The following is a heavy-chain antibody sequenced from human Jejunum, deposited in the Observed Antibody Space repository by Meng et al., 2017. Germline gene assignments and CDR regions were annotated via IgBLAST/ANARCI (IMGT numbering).Heavy chain of an antibody. CDR2: INPSGGST. Sequence: ASVKVSCKASGYTFTGYYMHWVRQAPGQGLEWMGIINPSGGSTTYAQKFQGRVTMTRDTSTSTVYMELSSLRSEDTALYYCARDKGHYHDGNWCFDNWGQGTLVTVSS. CDR3: ARDKGHYHDGNWCFDN. CDR1: GYTFTGYY. V-gene: IGHV1-46*01. J-gene: IGHJ4*02. D-gene: IGHD4-23*01.